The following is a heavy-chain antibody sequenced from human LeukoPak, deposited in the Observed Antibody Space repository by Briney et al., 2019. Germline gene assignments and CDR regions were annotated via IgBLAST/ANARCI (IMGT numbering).Heavy chain of an antibody. J-gene: IGHJ6*04. CDR1: GYTFTSYD. Sequence: GASVKVSCKASGYTFTSYDINWVRQATGKGPEWMGWMNPNSGNTGYAQKFQGRVTMTRNTSISTAYMELSSLRSEDTAVYYCARKGNYAKMDVWGKGTTVTVSS. CDR3: ARKGNYAKMDV. CDR2: MNPNSGNT. V-gene: IGHV1-8*01. D-gene: IGHD1-7*01.